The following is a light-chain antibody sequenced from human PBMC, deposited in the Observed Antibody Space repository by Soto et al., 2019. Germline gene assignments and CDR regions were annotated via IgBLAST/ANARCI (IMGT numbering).Light chain of an antibody. J-gene: IGLJ1*01. CDR1: SSDVGGYNY. Sequence: QSVLTQPASVSGSPGQSITISCTGTSSDVGGYNYVSWYQQHPGKAPKLMIYAVTDRPSGVSSRFSGSKSGNTASLTISGLQAEDEADYYCSSFTTNRFYVFGPGTKVTVL. V-gene: IGLV2-14*01. CDR2: AVT. CDR3: SSFTTNRFYV.